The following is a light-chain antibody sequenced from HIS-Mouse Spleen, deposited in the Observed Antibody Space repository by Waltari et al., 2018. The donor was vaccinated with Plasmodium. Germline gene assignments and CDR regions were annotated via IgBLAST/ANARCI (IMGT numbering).Light chain of an antibody. J-gene: IGLJ1*01. Sequence: AVGGYNYVSWYQQHPGKAPKLMIYEVSNRPSGVSNRFSGSKSGNTASLTISGLQAEDEADYYCSSYTSSSTPYVFGTGTKVTVL. CDR2: EVS. CDR3: SSYTSSSTPYV. V-gene: IGLV2-14*01. CDR1: AVGGYNY.